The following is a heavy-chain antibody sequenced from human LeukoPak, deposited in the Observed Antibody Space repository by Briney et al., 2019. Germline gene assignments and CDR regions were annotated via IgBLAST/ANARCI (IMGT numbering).Heavy chain of an antibody. D-gene: IGHD4-23*01. CDR1: GGSFSGYY. V-gene: IGHV4-34*01. CDR3: AREHRWTKGCLDY. CDR2: INHSGST. Sequence: SETLSLTCAVYGGSFSGYYWSWIRQPPGKGLEWIGEINHSGSTNYNPSLKSRVTISVDTSKNQFSLKLSSVTAADTAVYYCAREHRWTKGCLDYWGQGTLVTVSS. J-gene: IGHJ4*02.